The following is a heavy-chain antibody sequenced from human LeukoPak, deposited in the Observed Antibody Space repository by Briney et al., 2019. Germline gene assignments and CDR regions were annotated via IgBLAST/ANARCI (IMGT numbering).Heavy chain of an antibody. J-gene: IGHJ4*02. CDR3: ARAEVTTSSLDY. CDR2: KYHTGSS. CDR1: GYSISSGYY. D-gene: IGHD4-17*01. V-gene: IGHV4-38-2*02. Sequence: SETLSLTCTVSGYSISSGYYWGWIRQSPGKGLEWIGNKYHTGSSYDNPSLKSRITISLDTSKNQFSLKVRSVTAADTAVYYCARAEVTTSSLDYWGQGTLVTVSS.